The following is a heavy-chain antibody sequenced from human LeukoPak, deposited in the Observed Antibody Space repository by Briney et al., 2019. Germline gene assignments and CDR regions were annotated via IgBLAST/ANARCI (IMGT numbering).Heavy chain of an antibody. J-gene: IGHJ3*01. V-gene: IGHV3-11*01. CDR2: ISSNTTT. Sequence: GGSLRLSCAASGFTLSNYYMSWIRQAPGRGLEWVSYISSNTTTYYADSVKGRFTVSRDNAKNSVYLQMNSLRAEDTAVYYCARFRDAYSPWGQGTMVTVSS. D-gene: IGHD5-24*01. CDR1: GFTLSNYY. CDR3: ARFRDAYSP.